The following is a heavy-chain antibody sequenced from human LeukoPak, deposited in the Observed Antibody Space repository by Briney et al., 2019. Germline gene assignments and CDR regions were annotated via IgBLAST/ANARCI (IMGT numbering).Heavy chain of an antibody. CDR1: GYTFTSYD. V-gene: IGHV1-8*03. J-gene: IGHJ6*03. Sequence: ASVKVSCKASGYTFTSYDINWVRQATGQGLEWMGWMNPNSGNTGYAQKFQGRVTITRNTSISTAYMELSSLRSEDTAVNYCARGRPYDFWSGYVPLDYYYYYMDVWGKGTTVTVSS. CDR2: MNPNSGNT. D-gene: IGHD3-3*01. CDR3: ARGRPYDFWSGYVPLDYYYYYMDV.